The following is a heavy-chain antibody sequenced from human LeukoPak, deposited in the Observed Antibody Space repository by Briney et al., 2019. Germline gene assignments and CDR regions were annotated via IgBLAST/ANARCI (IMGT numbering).Heavy chain of an antibody. D-gene: IGHD2-2*01. CDR1: GGSISSYY. V-gene: IGHV4-59*01. J-gene: IGHJ4*02. Sequence: PSETLSLTCTVSGGSISSYYWSWIRQPPGKGLEWIGYIYYSGSTNYNPSLNSRVTISVDTSKNQFSLKLSSVTAADTAVYYCARWSIPAATGDYWGQGTLVTVSS. CDR3: ARWSIPAATGDY. CDR2: IYYSGST.